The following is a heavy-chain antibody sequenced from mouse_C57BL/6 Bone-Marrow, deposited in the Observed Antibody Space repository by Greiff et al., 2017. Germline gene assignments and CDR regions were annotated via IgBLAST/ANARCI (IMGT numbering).Heavy chain of an antibody. D-gene: IGHD1-1*01. Sequence: QVQLKQPGAELVKPGASVKLSCKASGYTFTSYWMHWVKQRPGRGLEWIGRIDPNSGGTKYNEKFKSKATLTVDKPSSTAYMQLSSLTSEDSAVYYCAKSSYVGFAYWGQGTLVTVSA. CDR1: GYTFTSYW. V-gene: IGHV1-72*01. CDR3: AKSSYVGFAY. CDR2: IDPNSGGT. J-gene: IGHJ3*01.